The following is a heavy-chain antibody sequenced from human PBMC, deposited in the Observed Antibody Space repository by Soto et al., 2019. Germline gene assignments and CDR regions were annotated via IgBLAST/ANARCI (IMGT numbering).Heavy chain of an antibody. CDR1: GFTFSSYG. D-gene: IGHD3-10*01. CDR3: ARDRIRGPLSPAAEYFQH. CDR2: IWYDGSNK. Sequence: GSLRLSCAASGFTFSSYGMHWVRQAPGKGLEWVAVIWYDGSNKYYADSVKGRFTISRDNSKNTLYLQMNSLRAEDTAVYYCARDRIRGPLSPAAEYFQHWGQGTLVTVSS. J-gene: IGHJ1*01. V-gene: IGHV3-33*01.